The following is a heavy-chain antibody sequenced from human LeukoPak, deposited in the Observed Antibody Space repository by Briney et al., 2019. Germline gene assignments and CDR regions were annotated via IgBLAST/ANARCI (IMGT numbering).Heavy chain of an antibody. CDR2: ISGSGVST. V-gene: IGHV3-23*01. CDR3: AKASGSYFFDY. D-gene: IGHD1-26*01. J-gene: IGHJ4*02. CDR1: GFTFSSYA. Sequence: PGGSLRLSCAASGFTFSSYAMTWVRQAPGKGLEWVSAISGSGVSTYYADSVKGRFTISRDNSKNTLYLQMNSLRVEDTAVYYCAKASGSYFFDYWGQGTLVTVSS.